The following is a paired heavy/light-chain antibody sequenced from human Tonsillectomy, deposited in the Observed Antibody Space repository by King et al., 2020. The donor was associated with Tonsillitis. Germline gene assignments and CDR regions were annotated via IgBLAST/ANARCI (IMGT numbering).Heavy chain of an antibody. CDR1: GFTFSSYA. V-gene: IGHV3-23*01. D-gene: IGHD2-15*01. CDR2: INNRGDST. Sequence: EVQLLDSGGGLVRPGGSLRLSCVASGFTFSSYAMSWVRQTPGKGLEWVSAINNRGDSTYYADAVKGRFTFSRDNSKNTLYLQMNSLRAEDTAVYYCAKAPTPACSGAFCYPFDYWGQGTLVTVSS. CDR3: AKAPTPACSGAFCYPFDY. J-gene: IGHJ4*02.
Light chain of an antibody. Sequence: IQMTQSPSTLSASVGDRVTITCRASQNINTWLAWYQQKPGKAPRFLIYKASSLQSGVSSRFSGSGSGTEFTLTISSLQPDDSATYYCQQYLSYVTFGGGTKVEIK. CDR3: QQYLSYVT. CDR1: QNINTW. V-gene: IGKV1-5*03. J-gene: IGKJ4*01. CDR2: KAS.